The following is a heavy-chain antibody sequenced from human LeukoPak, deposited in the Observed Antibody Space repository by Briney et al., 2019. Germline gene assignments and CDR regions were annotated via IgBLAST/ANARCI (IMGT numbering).Heavy chain of an antibody. V-gene: IGHV3-23*05. J-gene: IGHJ6*02. CDR3: VGRPYYYYGMDV. Sequence: GGSLRLSCAASGFTFSSYAMSWVRQATGKGLECVAAIYSGDSTYYPDSVKGRFSISRDNSKNTLYLQMSSLRAEDTAMYYCVGRPYYYYGMDVWGQGTTVTVSS. CDR1: GFTFSSYA. CDR2: IYSGDST.